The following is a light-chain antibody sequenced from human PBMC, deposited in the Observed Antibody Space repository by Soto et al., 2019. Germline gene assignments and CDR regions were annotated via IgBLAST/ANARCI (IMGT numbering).Light chain of an antibody. CDR3: QSYDRSLSVI. CDR2: GNS. Sequence: QSVLTQPPSVSGAPGQRVTISCTGSSSNIGAGYDVHWYQQLPGTAPKLLIYGNSNRPSGVPDRFSGSKSGTSASLAITGLQAEDEADYYRQSYDRSLSVIFGGGTKLTVL. J-gene: IGLJ2*01. V-gene: IGLV1-40*01. CDR1: SSNIGAGYD.